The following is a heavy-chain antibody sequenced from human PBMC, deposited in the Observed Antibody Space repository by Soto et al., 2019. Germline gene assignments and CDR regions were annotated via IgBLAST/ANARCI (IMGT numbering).Heavy chain of an antibody. CDR1: GGSISSYY. CDR2: IYYSGST. V-gene: IGHV4-59*08. Sequence: SETLSLTCTVSGGSISSYYWSWIRQPPGKGLEWIGYIYYSGSTNYNPSLKSRVTISVDTSKNQFSLKLSSVTAADTAVYYCATYDSSGFYFDYWGQGTLVTVS. D-gene: IGHD3-22*01. J-gene: IGHJ4*02. CDR3: ATYDSSGFYFDY.